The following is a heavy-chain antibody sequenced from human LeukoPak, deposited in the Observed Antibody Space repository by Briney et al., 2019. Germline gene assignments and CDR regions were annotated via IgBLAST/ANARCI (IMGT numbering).Heavy chain of an antibody. CDR3: ARFFGDVVVPAAIYGMDV. Sequence: ASVKVSCKASGYTFTSYDINWVRQATGQGLEWMGWMNPNSGNTGYAQKFQGRVTRTRNTSISTAYMELSSLRSEDTAVYYCARFFGDVVVPAAIYGMDVWGQGTTVTVSS. D-gene: IGHD2-2*01. CDR1: GYTFTSYD. J-gene: IGHJ6*02. V-gene: IGHV1-8*01. CDR2: MNPNSGNT.